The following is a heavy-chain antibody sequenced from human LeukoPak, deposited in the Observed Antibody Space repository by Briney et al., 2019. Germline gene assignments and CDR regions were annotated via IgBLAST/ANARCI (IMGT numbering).Heavy chain of an antibody. CDR1: GFTFSTSG. D-gene: IGHD5-18*01. CDR3: AKPMAPRGYSYGLDQ. CDR2: TSSDESEK. V-gene: IGHV3-30*18. J-gene: IGHJ4*02. Sequence: GGSLRLSCTASGFTFSTSGMHWLRQAPGKGLEWVAVTSSDESEKHHADSVKGRFTISRDNSKNTLYLQMNSLRSEDTAVYYCAKPMAPRGYSYGLDQWGQGTLVTVSS.